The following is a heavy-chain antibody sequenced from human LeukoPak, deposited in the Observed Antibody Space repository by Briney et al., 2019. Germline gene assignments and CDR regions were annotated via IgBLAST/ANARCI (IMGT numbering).Heavy chain of an antibody. D-gene: IGHD3-10*01. Sequence: ASVKASCKASGYTFTGYYMHWVRQAPGQGLEWMGWINPNSGGTNYAQKFQGRVTMTRDTSISTAYMELSRLRSDDTAVYYCARAIMVRGVVDYWGQGTLVTVSS. CDR2: INPNSGGT. J-gene: IGHJ4*02. CDR1: GYTFTGYY. V-gene: IGHV1-2*02. CDR3: ARAIMVRGVVDY.